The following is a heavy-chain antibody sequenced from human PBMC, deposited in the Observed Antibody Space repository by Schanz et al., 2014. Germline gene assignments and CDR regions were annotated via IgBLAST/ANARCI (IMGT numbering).Heavy chain of an antibody. CDR3: ARDFDDRRGYGSGYCLGDCMDV. CDR2: ISSGSSYA. Sequence: VHLVESGGGLVKRGGSLRLSCAASGFTFRDYYMSWIRQAPGKGLEWVSDISSGSSYANYADSVKGRFTISRDNAKKAVYLEMSSVRAEETAVYYCARDFDDRRGYGSGYCLGDCMDVWGQGTTVTVSS. V-gene: IGHV3-11*05. CDR1: GFTFRDYY. D-gene: IGHD3-10*01. J-gene: IGHJ6*02.